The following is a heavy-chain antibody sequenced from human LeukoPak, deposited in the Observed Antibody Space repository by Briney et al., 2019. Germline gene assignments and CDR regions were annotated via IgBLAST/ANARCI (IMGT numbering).Heavy chain of an antibody. CDR1: GYTFTGYY. CDR2: INPNSGGT. Sequence: GASVKVSCKASGYTFTGYYMHWVRQAPGQGLEWMGWINPNSGGTNYAQKFQGRVTLITDTSSNTAYMELTSLRSDDTAVYYCARGFSGELGAWGKGTTVIISS. J-gene: IGHJ6*04. CDR3: ARGFSGELGA. D-gene: IGHD3-10*01. V-gene: IGHV1-2*02.